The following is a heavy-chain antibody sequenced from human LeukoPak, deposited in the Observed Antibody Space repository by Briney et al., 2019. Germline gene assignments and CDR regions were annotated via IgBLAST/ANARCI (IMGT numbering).Heavy chain of an antibody. CDR1: GYTLTELS. D-gene: IGHD3-3*02. Sequence: GASVKASCKVSGYTLTELSMHWVRQAPGKGLEWMGGFDPEDGETIYAQKFQGRVTMTEDTSTDTAYMELSSLRSEDTAVYYCARDSGHSWSEHNLRGPSRWGQGTLVTVSS. CDR3: ARDSGHSWSEHNLRGPSR. V-gene: IGHV1-24*01. CDR2: FDPEDGET. J-gene: IGHJ4*02.